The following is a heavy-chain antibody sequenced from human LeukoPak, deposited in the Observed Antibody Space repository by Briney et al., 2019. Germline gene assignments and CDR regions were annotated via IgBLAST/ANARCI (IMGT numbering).Heavy chain of an antibody. CDR1: GFTFSSYA. D-gene: IGHD6-13*01. Sequence: GGSLRLSCAASGFTFSSYAMSWVRQAPGKGLEWVSVIYSGGSTYYADSVKGRFTISRDNSKNTLYLQMNSLRAEDTAVYYCARDAARTPYSSSWPYGMDVWGQGTTVTVSS. CDR2: IYSGGST. CDR3: ARDAARTPYSSSWPYGMDV. J-gene: IGHJ6*02. V-gene: IGHV3-66*01.